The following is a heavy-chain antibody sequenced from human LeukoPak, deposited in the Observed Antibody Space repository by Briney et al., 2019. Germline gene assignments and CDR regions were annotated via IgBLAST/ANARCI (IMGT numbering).Heavy chain of an antibody. J-gene: IGHJ6*03. CDR2: IYPGDYDT. D-gene: IGHD2-2*01. Sequence: GESLKISCQGSGYKFSNYWIGWVRQVPEKGLEWMGIIYPGDYDTRYSPSFQGQVTISADKSISTAYLQWSSLKASDTAMYYCARHVPDSTSPYYYYMDVWGKGTTVTISS. V-gene: IGHV5-51*01. CDR3: ARHVPDSTSPYYYYMDV. CDR1: GYKFSNYW.